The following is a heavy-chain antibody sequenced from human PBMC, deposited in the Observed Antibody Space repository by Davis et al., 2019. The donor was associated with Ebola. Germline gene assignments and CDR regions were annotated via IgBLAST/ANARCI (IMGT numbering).Heavy chain of an antibody. V-gene: IGHV1-18*01. CDR3: ARDTRHITVPIYYYYYDMDV. CDR2: ISAYNGNT. J-gene: IGHJ6*02. Sequence: ASVKVSCKASGYTFTSYGISWVRQAPGQGLEWMGWISAYNGNTNYSQKFQGRVTITRDTSASTAYMELSSLRSEDTAVYYCARDTRHITVPIYYYYYDMDVWGQGTTVTVSS. CDR1: GYTFTSYG. D-gene: IGHD4-11*01.